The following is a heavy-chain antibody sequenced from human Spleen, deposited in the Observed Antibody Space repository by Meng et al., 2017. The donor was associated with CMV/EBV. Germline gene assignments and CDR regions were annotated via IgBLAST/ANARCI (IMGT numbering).Heavy chain of an antibody. Sequence: GESLKISCVVSGFTFSTYEMNWVRQGPGKGLEWVSYISASGHNIYYADSVKGRFTVSRDNAKNSLYLQMNSLRAEDTALYYCAKDNQISPAYFDYWGQGTLVTVSS. CDR3: AKDNQISPAYFDY. CDR2: ISASGHNI. V-gene: IGHV3-48*03. CDR1: GFTFSTYE. J-gene: IGHJ4*02.